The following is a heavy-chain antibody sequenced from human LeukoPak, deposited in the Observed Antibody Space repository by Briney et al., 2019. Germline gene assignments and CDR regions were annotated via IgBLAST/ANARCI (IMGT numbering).Heavy chain of an antibody. Sequence: KPSETLSLTCAVYGGSFSGYYWSWIRQPPGKGLEWIGEINHSGSTNYNPSLKSRVTISVDTSKNQFSLKLSSVTAADTAVYYCARGRGPFDPWGQGTLVTVSP. V-gene: IGHV4-34*01. CDR3: ARGRGPFDP. D-gene: IGHD3-10*01. J-gene: IGHJ5*02. CDR1: GGSFSGYY. CDR2: INHSGST.